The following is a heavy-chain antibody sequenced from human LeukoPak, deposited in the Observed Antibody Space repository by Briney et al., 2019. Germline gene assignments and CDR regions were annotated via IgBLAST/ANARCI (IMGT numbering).Heavy chain of an antibody. J-gene: IGHJ4*02. Sequence: GGSLRLSCAASGFTFSTFAMSWVRQAPGKGLEWVSVISGSGDTSYYADSVRGRFTISRDNSKNTLFLQMNSLRAEDTAVYYCAREIGQLDYWGQGTLVTVSS. V-gene: IGHV3-23*01. CDR3: AREIGQLDY. CDR2: ISGSGDTS. CDR1: GFTFSTFA. D-gene: IGHD3-10*01.